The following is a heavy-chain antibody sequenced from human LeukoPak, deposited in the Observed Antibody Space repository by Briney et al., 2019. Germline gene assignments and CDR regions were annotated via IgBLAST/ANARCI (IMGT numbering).Heavy chain of an antibody. CDR1: GFTFSNYY. CDR2: ISGSSSST. CDR3: ARDEGYSFYY. D-gene: IGHD2-15*01. J-gene: IGHJ4*02. V-gene: IGHV3-11*06. Sequence: GGSLRLSCAASGFTFSNYYMTWIRQAPGKGLEWVSYISGSSSSTNYADSVKGRFTISRDNAKNSLYLQMNSLRAEDTAVYYCARDEGYSFYYWGQGALVTVSS.